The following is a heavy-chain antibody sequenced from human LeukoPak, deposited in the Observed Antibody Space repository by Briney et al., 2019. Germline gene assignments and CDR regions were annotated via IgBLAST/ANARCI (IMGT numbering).Heavy chain of an antibody. V-gene: IGHV1-69*01. CDR1: GGTFSSYA. CDR2: IIPIFGTA. D-gene: IGHD2-2*02. Sequence: SVKVSCKASGGTFSSYAISGVRQAPGQGLEWMGGIIPIFGTANYAQKFQGRVTITADESTSTAYMELSSLRSEDTAVYYCARAPLYCSSTSCYTRDYYYYYYMDVWGKGTTVTVSS. CDR3: ARAPLYCSSTSCYTRDYYYYYYMDV. J-gene: IGHJ6*03.